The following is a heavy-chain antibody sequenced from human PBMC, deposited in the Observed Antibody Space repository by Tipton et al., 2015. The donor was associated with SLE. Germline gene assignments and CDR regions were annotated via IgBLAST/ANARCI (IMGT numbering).Heavy chain of an antibody. CDR1: GGSISTYY. CDR2: IYSGGTA. Sequence: TLSLTCTVSGGSISTYYWSLILQPPGKGLEWIGSIYSGGTASYSPSLTSRVTISVATSKNQFSLTLRSVTAADTAVYYFARGDISVAIYDFWGPRSLVTVSS. J-gene: IGHJ4*02. V-gene: IGHV4-59*01. CDR3: ARGDISVAIYDF. D-gene: IGHD6-19*01.